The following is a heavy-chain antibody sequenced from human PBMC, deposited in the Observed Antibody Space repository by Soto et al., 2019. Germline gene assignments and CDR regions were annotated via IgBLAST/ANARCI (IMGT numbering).Heavy chain of an antibody. V-gene: IGHV1-18*01. CDR2: ISTYNGNT. Sequence: QVQLVQSGAEVKKPGASVKVSCKASGYTFTSYGISWVRQAPGQGLEWMGWISTYNGNTNYAQKRQGRVTMTTDTSTSTAYRELRSLRSDDTAVYYCARDLPVYGSGSLSDYWGQGTLVTVSS. CDR1: GYTFTSYG. CDR3: ARDLPVYGSGSLSDY. D-gene: IGHD3-10*01. J-gene: IGHJ4*02.